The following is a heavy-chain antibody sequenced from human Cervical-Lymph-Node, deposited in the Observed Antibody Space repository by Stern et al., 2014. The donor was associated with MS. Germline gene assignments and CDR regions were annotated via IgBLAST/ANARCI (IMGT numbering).Heavy chain of an antibody. J-gene: IGHJ6*02. CDR2: VSYDGSNK. Sequence: VQLVESGGGVVQPGRSLRLSCAASGFTFSSHAMHWVRQAPGKGLEWVATVSYDGSNKYYADSVKGRFTISRDISKNTLYLQMNSLRPEDTAVYYCARDGTTVIHYYYGMDVWGQGTTVTVSS. D-gene: IGHD4-11*01. CDR1: GFTFSSHA. V-gene: IGHV3-30*04. CDR3: ARDGTTVIHYYYGMDV.